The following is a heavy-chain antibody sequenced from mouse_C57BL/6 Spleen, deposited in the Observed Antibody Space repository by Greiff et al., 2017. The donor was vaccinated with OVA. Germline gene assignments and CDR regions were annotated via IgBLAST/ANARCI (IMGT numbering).Heavy chain of an antibody. Sequence: EVKLVESGPGLVKPSQSLSLTCSVTGYSITSGYYWNWIRQFPGNKLEWMGYISYDGSNNYNPSLKNRISITRDTSKNQFFLKLNSVTTEDTATYYCAREGSYYYGSSPAWFAYWGQGTLVTVSA. J-gene: IGHJ3*01. CDR3: AREGSYYYGSSPAWFAY. CDR1: GYSITSGYY. CDR2: ISYDGSN. D-gene: IGHD1-1*01. V-gene: IGHV3-6*01.